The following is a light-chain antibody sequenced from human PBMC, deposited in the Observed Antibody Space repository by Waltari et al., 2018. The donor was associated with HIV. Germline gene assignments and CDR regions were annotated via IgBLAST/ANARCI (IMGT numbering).Light chain of an antibody. CDR3: GTWDSSLSGVV. CDR1: SSNIGKNF. V-gene: IGLV1-51*01. CDR2: DNN. Sequence: QSVFTQTPSVSASPGQKVTISCSGSSSNIGKNFVSWFKHLPGTAPKPLIYDNNKRPSGIPDRFAGSKSGTSATLGITGLQTGDEADYYCGTWDSSLSGVVFGGGTKLTVL. J-gene: IGLJ2*01.